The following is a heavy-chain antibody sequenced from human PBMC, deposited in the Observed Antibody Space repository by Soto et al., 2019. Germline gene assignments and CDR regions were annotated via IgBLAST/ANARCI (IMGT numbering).Heavy chain of an antibody. CDR2: VYYSGST. Sequence: SETLSLTCTVSGGTISSSSYSWGWIRQPPGKGLEWIGTVYYSGSTDCNPSLKSRVTISVDTSKNQFSLKLSSVTAADTAVYYCARRYGDCFDYWGQGTLVTVSS. CDR1: GGTISSSSYS. CDR3: ARRYGDCFDY. V-gene: IGHV4-39*01. J-gene: IGHJ4*02. D-gene: IGHD4-17*01.